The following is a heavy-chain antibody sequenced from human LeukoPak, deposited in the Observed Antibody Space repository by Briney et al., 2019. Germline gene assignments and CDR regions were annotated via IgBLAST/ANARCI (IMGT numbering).Heavy chain of an antibody. Sequence: SETLSLTCAVYGGTFSGYYWSWIRQSPGKGLEWIGEINPGGSTNYNPSLESRLTISVDPSKNQFSLKLSSVTAADTAIYYCAREDCSGGACTNFDYWAREPWSPSPQ. CDR1: GGTFSGYY. J-gene: IGHJ4*02. CDR3: AREDCSGGACTNFDY. D-gene: IGHD2-15*01. V-gene: IGHV4-34*01. CDR2: INPGGST.